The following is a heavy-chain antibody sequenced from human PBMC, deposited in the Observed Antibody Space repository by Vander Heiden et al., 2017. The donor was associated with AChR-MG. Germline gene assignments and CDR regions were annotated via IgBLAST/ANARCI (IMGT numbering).Heavy chain of an antibody. CDR2: IYYSGST. CDR3: AGDYGDYRPQEQYGMDV. V-gene: IGHV4-39*02. J-gene: IGHJ6*02. D-gene: IGHD4-17*01. CDR1: GGSISSSRYY. Sequence: QLQLQESGPGLVKPSETLSLTCTVSGGSISSSRYYWGWIRQPPGKGLEWIGSIYYSGSTYYNPSLKSRVTISVDTSKNQFSLKLSSVTAADTAVYYCAGDYGDYRPQEQYGMDVWGQGTTVTVSS.